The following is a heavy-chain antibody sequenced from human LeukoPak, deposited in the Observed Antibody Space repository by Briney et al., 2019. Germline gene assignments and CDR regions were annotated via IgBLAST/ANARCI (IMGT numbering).Heavy chain of an antibody. J-gene: IGHJ4*02. CDR2: IKQDGSEK. V-gene: IGHV3-7*01. Sequence: GGSLRLSCAASGFTFSSYWMSWVRQAPGKGLEWVANIKQDGSEKYYVDSVKGRFTISRDNAKNSLYLQMNRLRAEDTAVYYCAREFACSGGSCYPSYPHFDYWGQGTLVTVSS. CDR1: GFTFSSYW. D-gene: IGHD2-15*01. CDR3: AREFACSGGSCYPSYPHFDY.